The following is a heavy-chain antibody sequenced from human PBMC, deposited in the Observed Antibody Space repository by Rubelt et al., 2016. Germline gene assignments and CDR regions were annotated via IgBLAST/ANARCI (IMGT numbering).Heavy chain of an antibody. CDR3: ARQGGVRANWFDP. Sequence: QLQLQESGPGLVKPSETLSLTCTVSGGSISSSSYYWGWIRQPPGKGLEWIGSIYYSGGTYYNPSLTSRVTISVDTSKNQCSLKLSSVTAADTAVYYCARQGGVRANWFDPWGQGTLVTVSS. V-gene: IGHV4-39*01. CDR2: IYYSGGT. D-gene: IGHD2-15*01. J-gene: IGHJ5*02. CDR1: GGSISSSSYY.